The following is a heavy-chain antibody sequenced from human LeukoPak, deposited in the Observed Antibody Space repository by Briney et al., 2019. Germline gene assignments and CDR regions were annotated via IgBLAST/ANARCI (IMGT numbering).Heavy chain of an antibody. V-gene: IGHV4-30-2*01. J-gene: IGHJ3*02. D-gene: IGHD1-26*01. CDR2: IYESGST. CDR3: AREAQGGSYFYAFDI. Sequence: SETLSLTCAVSGGSINSGGYSWSWIRQPPGKGLEWIGYIYESGSTYYNPSLKSRVTMSLDRSKRQISLKLSSVTAADTAVYYCAREAQGGSYFYAFDIWGQGTMVTVSS. CDR1: GGSINSGGYS.